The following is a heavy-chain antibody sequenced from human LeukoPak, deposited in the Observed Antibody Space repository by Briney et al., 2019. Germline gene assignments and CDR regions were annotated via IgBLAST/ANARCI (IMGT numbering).Heavy chain of an antibody. V-gene: IGHV3-23*01. J-gene: IGHJ4*02. CDR1: GFIFSTYP. CDR3: AKSRAPYCTNGACFRGLGY. CDR2: ITGGGATT. Sequence: GGSLRLSCAASGFIFSTYPMGWVRQAPGKGLEWVAVITGGGATTYHADSLEGRFTISRDNPKNVLFLQMDSLRAEDTAVYYCAKSRAPYCTNGACFRGLGYWGLGTLVTVSS. D-gene: IGHD2-8*01.